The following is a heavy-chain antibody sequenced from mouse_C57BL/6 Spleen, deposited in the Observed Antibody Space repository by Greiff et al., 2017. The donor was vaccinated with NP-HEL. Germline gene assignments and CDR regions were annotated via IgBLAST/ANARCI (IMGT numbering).Heavy chain of an antibody. CDR3: ARHGDWVYYFDY. D-gene: IGHD4-1*01. V-gene: IGHV5-9*01. J-gene: IGHJ2*01. CDR1: GFTFSSYT. Sequence: EVKLLESGGGLVKPGGSLKLSCAASGFTFSSYTMSWVRQTPEKRLEWVATISGGGGNTYYPDSVKGRFTISRDNAKNTLYLQMSSLRSEDTALDYWARHGDWVYYFDYWGQGTTLTVSS. CDR2: ISGGGGNT.